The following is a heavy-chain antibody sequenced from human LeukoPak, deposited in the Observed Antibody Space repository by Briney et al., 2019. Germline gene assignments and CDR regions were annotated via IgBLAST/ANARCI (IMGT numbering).Heavy chain of an antibody. CDR2: IDPSDSYT. CDR3: ARLNYYGSGSYSHDY. Sequence: PGESLKISCKGSGYSFTTYWISWVRQMPGKGLEWMGRIDPSDSYTKYSPSFQGLVTLSADKSISTAYLQWSSLVASDTATYYCARLNYYGSGSYSHDYWGQGTLVTVSS. J-gene: IGHJ4*02. D-gene: IGHD3-10*01. V-gene: IGHV5-10-1*01. CDR1: GYSFTTYW.